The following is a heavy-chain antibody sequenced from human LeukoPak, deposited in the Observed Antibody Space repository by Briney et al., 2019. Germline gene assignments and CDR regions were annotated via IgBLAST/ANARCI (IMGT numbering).Heavy chain of an antibody. D-gene: IGHD3-22*01. CDR1: GFTFSTYA. CDR3: AKDSYCCDGSGYHGSFDH. V-gene: IGHV3-23*01. CDR2: ISGSGDST. Sequence: GSLRLSCAASGFTFSTYAMTWVRQAPGKGLECISAISGSGDSTYYVDSLKGRFTVSRDNSKNTLYLQMKSLGAEATAVIYFAKDSYCCDGSGYHGSFDHWGQGTLVTVSS. J-gene: IGHJ4*02.